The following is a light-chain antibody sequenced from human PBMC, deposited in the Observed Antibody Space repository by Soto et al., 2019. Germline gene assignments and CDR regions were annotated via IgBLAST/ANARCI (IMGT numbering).Light chain of an antibody. CDR2: DAS. CDR1: QSVRSSY. V-gene: IGKV3-20*01. Sequence: EIVLTQSPGTQSLSPGESATLSGRASQSVRSSYLAWYQQKPGQAPRLLIYDASSRATGIPDRFSGSDSGTDFTLTISRLEPEDFAVYYCQQYGTSPLTFGGGTKVEIK. CDR3: QQYGTSPLT. J-gene: IGKJ4*01.